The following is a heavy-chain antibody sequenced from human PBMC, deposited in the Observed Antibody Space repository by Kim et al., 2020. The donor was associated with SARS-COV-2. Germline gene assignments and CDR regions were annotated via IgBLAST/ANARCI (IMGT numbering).Heavy chain of an antibody. Sequence: GGSLRLSCAASGFTFSSYAMSWVRQAPGKGLEWVSAISGSGGSTYYADSVKGRFTISRDNSKNTLYLQMNSLRAEDTSVYYCAMMFEWELLSPFDYWGQGTLVTVSS. CDR3: AMMFEWELLSPFDY. CDR1: GFTFSSYA. D-gene: IGHD1-26*01. CDR2: ISGSGGST. V-gene: IGHV3-23*01. J-gene: IGHJ4*02.